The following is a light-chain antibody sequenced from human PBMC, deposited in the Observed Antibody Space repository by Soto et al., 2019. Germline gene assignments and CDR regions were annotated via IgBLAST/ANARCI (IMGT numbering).Light chain of an antibody. CDR3: VLYMGSGISV. CDR1: SGSVSTSYY. CDR2: NTN. V-gene: IGLV8-61*01. J-gene: IGLJ3*02. Sequence: QTVVNQEPSFSVSPGGTVTLTCGLSSGSVSTSYYPSWKQQTPGQAPRTLIYNTNTRSSGVPDRFSGSILGNKAALTITGARADDESDYYCVLYMGSGISVFGGGTQLTVL.